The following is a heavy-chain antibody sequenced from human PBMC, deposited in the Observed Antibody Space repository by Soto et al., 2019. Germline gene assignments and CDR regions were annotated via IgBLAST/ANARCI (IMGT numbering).Heavy chain of an antibody. J-gene: IGHJ6*02. CDR2: IYTSGST. V-gene: IGHV4-4*07. Sequence: PSETLSLTCTVSVGSISSYYWSWIRQPAGKGLEWIGRIYTSGSTNYNPSLKSRVTMSVDTSKNQFSLKLSSVTAADTAVYYCARDSLMVVAATFGSYYYGMDVWGQGTTVTVSS. CDR1: VGSISSYY. D-gene: IGHD2-15*01. CDR3: ARDSLMVVAATFGSYYYGMDV.